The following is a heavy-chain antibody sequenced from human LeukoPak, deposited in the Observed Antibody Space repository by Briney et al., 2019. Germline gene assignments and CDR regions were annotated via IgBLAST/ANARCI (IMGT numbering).Heavy chain of an antibody. CDR1: GFTFDDYA. V-gene: IGHV3-9*01. CDR2: ITWNGGSI. J-gene: IGHJ4*02. CDR3: ARGRYYLDS. Sequence: GGSLRLSCAVSGFTFDDYAMHWVRQAPGKGLEWVSGITWNGGSIGYADSVKGRFTISRDNAKNSLYLQMNGLRAEDTAVYYCARGRYYLDSWGQGTLVTVSS.